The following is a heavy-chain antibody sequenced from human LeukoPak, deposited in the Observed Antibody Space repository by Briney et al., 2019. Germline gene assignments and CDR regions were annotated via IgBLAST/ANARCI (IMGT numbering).Heavy chain of an antibody. CDR1: GFTFSSYW. V-gene: IGHV3-74*01. Sequence: GGSLRLSYAASGFTFSSYWMYWVRQAPGKGLVWVSRINSDGSSTTYADSVKGRFTISRDNAKNTLYLQMNSLRAEDTAVYYSASSPDYWGQGTLVTVSS. CDR3: ASSPDY. CDR2: INSDGSST. J-gene: IGHJ4*02.